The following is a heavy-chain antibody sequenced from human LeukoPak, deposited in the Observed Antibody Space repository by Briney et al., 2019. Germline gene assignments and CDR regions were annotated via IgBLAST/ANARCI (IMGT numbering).Heavy chain of an antibody. V-gene: IGHV3-30*02. Sequence: GGSLRLSCAASGFTFSSYGMHWVRQAPGKGLEWVAFIRYDGSNKCYADSAKGRFTISRDNSKNTLYLQMNSLRAEDTAVYYCAKDEGYSYGSLDYWGQGTLVTVSS. CDR1: GFTFSSYG. CDR3: AKDEGYSYGSLDY. D-gene: IGHD5-18*01. J-gene: IGHJ4*02. CDR2: IRYDGSNK.